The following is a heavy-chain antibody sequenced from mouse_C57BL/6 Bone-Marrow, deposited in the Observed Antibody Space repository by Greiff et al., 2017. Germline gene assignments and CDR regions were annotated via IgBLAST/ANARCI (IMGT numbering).Heavy chain of an antibody. CDR1: GFSFNTYA. CDR3: VRLFY. CDR2: IRSKSNNYAT. Sequence: EVQLVESGGGLVQPKGSLKLSCAASGFSFNTYAMNWVRQAPGKGLEWVARIRSKSNNYATDYADSVKDRFTISRDDSESMLYLQMNNLKTEDTAMYYCVRLFYWGQGTLVTVSA. V-gene: IGHV10-1*01. J-gene: IGHJ3*01.